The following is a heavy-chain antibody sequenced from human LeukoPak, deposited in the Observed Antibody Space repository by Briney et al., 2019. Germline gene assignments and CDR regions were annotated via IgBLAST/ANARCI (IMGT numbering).Heavy chain of an antibody. D-gene: IGHD3-22*01. J-gene: IGHJ4*02. CDR1: GGSLSGYY. Sequence: SETLSLTCAVYGGSLSGYYWSWIRQPPGKGLEWIGEINHSGSTNYNPSLKSRVTISVDTSKNQFSLKPSSVTAADTAVYYCARGYYDSPFDYWGQGTLVTVSS. CDR2: INHSGST. CDR3: ARGYYDSPFDY. V-gene: IGHV4-34*01.